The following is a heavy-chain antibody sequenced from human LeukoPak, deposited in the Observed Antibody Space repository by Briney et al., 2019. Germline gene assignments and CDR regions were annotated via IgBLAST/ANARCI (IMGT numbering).Heavy chain of an antibody. V-gene: IGHV3-7*01. CDR1: AFTFSNYW. J-gene: IGHJ4*02. CDR2: IKEDGSEI. Sequence: GGSLRLSCAASAFTFSNYWMSWVRQAPGKGLEWVANIKEDGSEINYVDSVKGRFTISRDNAKNSLYLQMNSPRVDDTAVYYCARDRGYSTFDYWGQGTLVTVSS. D-gene: IGHD4-23*01. CDR3: ARDRGYSTFDY.